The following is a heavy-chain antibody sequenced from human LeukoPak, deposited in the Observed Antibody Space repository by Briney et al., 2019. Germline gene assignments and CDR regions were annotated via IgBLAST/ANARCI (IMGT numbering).Heavy chain of an antibody. CDR1: GFTFSSHA. V-gene: IGHV3-23*01. CDR2: ISETGGYS. CDR3: AKDLTWVGRRGVHHY. Sequence: PGGSLRLSCAASGFTFSSHAMSWVRQAPGKGLEWVSTISETGGYSYYADSVKGRFSISRDNSKDMLYLQMNGLRAEDTAVYYCAKDLTWVGRRGVHHYWGQGTLVTVSS. D-gene: IGHD1-26*01. J-gene: IGHJ4*02.